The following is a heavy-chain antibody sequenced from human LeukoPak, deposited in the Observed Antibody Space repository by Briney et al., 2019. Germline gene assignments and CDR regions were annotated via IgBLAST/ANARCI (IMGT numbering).Heavy chain of an antibody. Sequence: ASVTVSCKASGGTFSSYAISWVRQAPGQGLEWMGWINPNSGGTNYAQKFQGRVTMTRDTSISTAYMELSRLRSDDTAVYYCAREGAFWSGYVNWFDPWGQGTLVTVSS. V-gene: IGHV1-2*02. D-gene: IGHD3-3*01. CDR1: GGTFSSYA. J-gene: IGHJ5*02. CDR3: AREGAFWSGYVNWFDP. CDR2: INPNSGGT.